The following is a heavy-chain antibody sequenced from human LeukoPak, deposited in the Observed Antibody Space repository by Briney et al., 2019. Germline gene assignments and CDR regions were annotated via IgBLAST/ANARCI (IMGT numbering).Heavy chain of an antibody. CDR1: GYSFTSYW. CDR3: ARLMEDRWELPLYY. CDR2: IYPGDSDT. J-gene: IGHJ4*02. V-gene: IGHV5-51*01. Sequence: GEXLKXSFKGSGYSFTSYWIGWVRQMPGKGLEWMGIIYPGDSDTRYSPSFQGQVTISADKSISTAYLQWSSLKASDTAMYYCARLMEDRWELPLYYWGQGTLVTVSS. D-gene: IGHD1-26*01.